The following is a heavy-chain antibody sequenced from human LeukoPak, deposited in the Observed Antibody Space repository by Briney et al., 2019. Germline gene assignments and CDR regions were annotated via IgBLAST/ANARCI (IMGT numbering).Heavy chain of an antibody. CDR1: GGSISSSNW. V-gene: IGHV4-4*02. D-gene: IGHD4-11*01. CDR3: ARVGDDYSNYHFDY. CDR2: IYHSGST. J-gene: IGHJ4*02. Sequence: SETLSLTCAVSGGSISSSNWWSWVRQPPGKGLEEIGEIYHSGSTNYNPPLKRRVTISVDKSKNQCSLKLSSVTAADTAVYYCARVGDDYSNYHFDYWGQGTLVTVSS.